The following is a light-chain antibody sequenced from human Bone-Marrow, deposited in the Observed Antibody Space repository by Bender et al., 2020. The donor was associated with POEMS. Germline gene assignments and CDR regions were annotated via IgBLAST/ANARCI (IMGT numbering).Light chain of an antibody. Sequence: QSALTQPASVSGSPGQSITISCTGTSSDVGDYNLVSWYQQHPGKAPKVMIYEVSKRPSGVSNRFSGSKSGNTASLTISGLQAEDEAEYYCSSYTTSSTVVFGGGTKLTVL. CDR2: EVS. V-gene: IGLV2-14*02. CDR3: SSYTTSSTVV. J-gene: IGLJ2*01. CDR1: SSDVGDYNL.